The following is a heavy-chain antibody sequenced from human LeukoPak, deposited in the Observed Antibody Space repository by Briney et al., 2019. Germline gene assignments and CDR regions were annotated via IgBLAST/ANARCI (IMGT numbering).Heavy chain of an antibody. CDR1: GYTFTAYY. D-gene: IGHD2-2*01. J-gene: IGHJ4*02. Sequence: GASVTVSCKASGYTFTAYYMHWVRQAPGQGLEWMGWINPNSGGTNYAQKFQGRVTMTRETSISTAYMELSRLRSDDTAVYYCARDRVVVPAAFDYWGQGTLVTVSS. CDR3: ARDRVVVPAAFDY. V-gene: IGHV1-2*02. CDR2: INPNSGGT.